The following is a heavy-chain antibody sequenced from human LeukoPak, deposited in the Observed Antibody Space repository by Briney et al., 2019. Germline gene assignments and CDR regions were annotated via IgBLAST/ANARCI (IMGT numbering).Heavy chain of an antibody. CDR1: GFSFSSYS. J-gene: IGHJ4*02. V-gene: IGHV3-48*04. CDR3: ARSPRGNYDSSGYGDTSPDY. D-gene: IGHD3-22*01. CDR2: ISSSSSTI. Sequence: QPGGSLRLSCAASGFSFSSYSMNWVRQAPGKGLEWVSYISSSSSTIYYADSVKGRFTISRDNAKNSLYLQMNSLRAEDTAVYYCARSPRGNYDSSGYGDTSPDYWGQGTLVTVSS.